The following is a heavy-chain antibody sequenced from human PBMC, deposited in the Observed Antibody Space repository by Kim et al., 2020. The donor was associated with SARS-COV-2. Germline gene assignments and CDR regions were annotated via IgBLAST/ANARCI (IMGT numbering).Heavy chain of an antibody. D-gene: IGHD3-3*01. J-gene: IGHJ4*02. CDR3: ARGWSPGY. V-gene: IGHV3-74*01. CDR2: GGSI. Sequence: GGSIPYGDTEKGRFTHSGDNTKNTLYLQMNSLSAEDTAVYYCARGWSPGYWGQGTLVTVSS.